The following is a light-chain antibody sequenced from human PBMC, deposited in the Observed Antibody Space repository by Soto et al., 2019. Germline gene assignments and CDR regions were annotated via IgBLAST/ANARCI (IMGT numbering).Light chain of an antibody. V-gene: IGLV2-8*01. Sequence: QSVLTQPPSASGSPGHSGAISCTGTSSDVGGYNYVSWYQQHPGRAPKLMIYEVNKRPSGVHDRFSGSKSGNTASLTVSGLQAEDEADYYCSSYAGRSNVFGTGTKVTAL. CDR3: SSYAGRSNV. J-gene: IGLJ1*01. CDR1: SSDVGGYNY. CDR2: EVN.